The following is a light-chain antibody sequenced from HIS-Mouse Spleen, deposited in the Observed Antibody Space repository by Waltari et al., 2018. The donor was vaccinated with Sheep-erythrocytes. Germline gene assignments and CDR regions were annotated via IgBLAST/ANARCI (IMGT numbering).Light chain of an antibody. CDR2: DVS. Sequence: QSALTQPASVSGSPGQSITISCTGTSSDVGGYNYVSWYQQHPGNAPKLMIYDVSNRPSGVSSRFSGYKSGDTDSLTISGIQAEDEDDYYCSSYTSSSTYVFGTGTKVTVL. V-gene: IGLV2-14*03. CDR1: SSDVGGYNY. J-gene: IGLJ1*01. CDR3: SSYTSSSTYV.